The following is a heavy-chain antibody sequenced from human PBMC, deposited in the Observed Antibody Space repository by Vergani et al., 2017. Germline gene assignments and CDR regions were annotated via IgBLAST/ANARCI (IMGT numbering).Heavy chain of an antibody. D-gene: IGHD1-1*01. J-gene: IGHJ6*02. CDR2: IIPIFGTA. Sequence: QVQLVQSGAEVKKPGSSVKVSCKASGGTFSSYAISWVRQAPGQGLEWMGGIIPIFGTANYAQKFQGRVTITADESTSTAYMELSSLRSEDTAVYYCARTLVHREGYYYYGMDVWGQGTTVTVSS. CDR1: GGTFSSYA. CDR3: ARTLVHREGYYYYGMDV. V-gene: IGHV1-69*01.